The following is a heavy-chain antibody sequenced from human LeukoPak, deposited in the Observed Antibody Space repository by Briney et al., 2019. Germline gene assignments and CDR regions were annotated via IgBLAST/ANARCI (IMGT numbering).Heavy chain of an antibody. CDR1: GFTFSSSW. J-gene: IGHJ4*02. Sequence: PGGPLRLSCAASGFTFSSSWVHWVRQAPGKGLVWVSRIDPDGRTTNYADSVKGRFTISRDNAKNTLYLQMNSLSVEDTAVYYCTRAGNYRFDYWGPGTLVTVSS. D-gene: IGHD1-7*01. CDR2: IDPDGRTT. CDR3: TRAGNYRFDY. V-gene: IGHV3-74*01.